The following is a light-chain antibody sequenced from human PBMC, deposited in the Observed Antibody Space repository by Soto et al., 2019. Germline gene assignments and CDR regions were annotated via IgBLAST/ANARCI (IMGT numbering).Light chain of an antibody. CDR3: AAGDDSLTGYV. Sequence: QSLLTQPPSASGTPGQRVTISCSGSNSNIGSNAVNRYQPLPGTAPKLLIYSNNQRPSDVPDRFSVSKSGTSASLAISWLQSEEEAEYFCAAGDDSLTGYVFGSGTKVTVL. J-gene: IGLJ1*01. CDR2: SNN. CDR1: NSNIGSNA. V-gene: IGLV1-44*01.